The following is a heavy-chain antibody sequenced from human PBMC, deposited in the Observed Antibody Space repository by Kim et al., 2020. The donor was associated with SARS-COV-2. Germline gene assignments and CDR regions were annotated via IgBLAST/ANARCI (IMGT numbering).Heavy chain of an antibody. CDR3: ARHGYSSGWYGGY. CDR1: GYSFTSYW. V-gene: IGHV5-51*01. CDR2: IYPGDSDT. Sequence: GESLKISCKGSGYSFTSYWIGWVRQMPGKGLEWMGIIYPGDSDTRYSTSFQGQVTITADKFISTAYLQWSSLKASDTAMYYCARHGYSSGWYGGYWGQGTLVTVSS. D-gene: IGHD6-19*01. J-gene: IGHJ4*02.